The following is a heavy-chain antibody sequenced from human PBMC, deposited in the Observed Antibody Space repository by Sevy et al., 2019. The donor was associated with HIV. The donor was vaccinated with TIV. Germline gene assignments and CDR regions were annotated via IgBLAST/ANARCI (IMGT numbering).Heavy chain of an antibody. CDR3: ARPGSGWFEFDS. CDR1: GFTFSRYS. CDR2: IVSSGPTI. V-gene: IGHV3-48*02. Sequence: GGSLRLSCVASGFTFSRYSMNGVRQAPGKGREWVSNIVSSGPTIYYADSVKGRFTISRDNAKNSLYLQMNSLRDEDTAVYYCARPGSGWFEFDSWGQGTLVTVSS. J-gene: IGHJ4*02. D-gene: IGHD6-19*01.